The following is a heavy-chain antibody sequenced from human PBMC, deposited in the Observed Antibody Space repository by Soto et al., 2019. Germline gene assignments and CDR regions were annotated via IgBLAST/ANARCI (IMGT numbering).Heavy chain of an antibody. CDR1: GGTFSSYA. V-gene: IGHV1-69*13. J-gene: IGHJ4*02. Sequence: GASVKVSCKASGGTFSSYAISWVRQAPGQGLEWMGGIIPIFGTANYAQKFQGRVTITADESTSTAYMELSSLRSEDTAVYYCASPGYCSGGSCYSGLGSYGSIDYWGQGTLVTVSS. CDR2: IIPIFGTA. D-gene: IGHD2-15*01. CDR3: ASPGYCSGGSCYSGLGSYGSIDY.